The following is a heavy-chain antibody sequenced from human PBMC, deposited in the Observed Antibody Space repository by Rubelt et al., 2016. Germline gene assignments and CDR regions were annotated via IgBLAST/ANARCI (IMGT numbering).Heavy chain of an antibody. CDR3: AKVGGGRVGAFDY. J-gene: IGHJ4*02. CDR2: ISGSGGST. Sequence: WVSAISGSGGSTYYADSVKGRFTISRDNSKNTLYLQVNSLRAEDTAVYYCAKVGGGRVGAFDYWGQGTLVTVSS. D-gene: IGHD1-26*01. V-gene: IGHV3-23*01.